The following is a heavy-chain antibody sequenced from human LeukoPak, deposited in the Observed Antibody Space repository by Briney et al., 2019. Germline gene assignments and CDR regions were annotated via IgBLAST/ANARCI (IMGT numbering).Heavy chain of an antibody. CDR3: TNYYYDSSGYYPFLDY. V-gene: IGHV3-15*01. D-gene: IGHD3-22*01. J-gene: IGHJ4*02. CDR2: IKSKTDGGTT. CDR1: GFTFSNAW. Sequence: PGGSLRLSCAASGFTFSNAWMSWVRQAPGKGLEWVGRIKSKTDGGTTDYAAPVKGRFTISRDDSKNTLYLQMNSLKTEDTAVYYCTNYYYDSSGYYPFLDYWGQGTLVTVSS.